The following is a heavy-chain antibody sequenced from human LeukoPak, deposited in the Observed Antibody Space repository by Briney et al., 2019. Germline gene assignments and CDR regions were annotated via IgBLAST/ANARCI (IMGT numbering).Heavy chain of an antibody. CDR3: ARVHYDYVWGSYRPTHYYFDY. D-gene: IGHD3-16*02. CDR1: RYTFSNYD. Sequence: ASVKVSCKASRYTFSNYDINWVRQATGQGLEWMGWMSPNSGNTGYAQKFQGRVTITADESTSTAYMELSSLRSEDTAVYYCARVHYDYVWGSYRPTHYYFDYWGQGTLVTVSS. V-gene: IGHV1-8*01. J-gene: IGHJ4*02. CDR2: MSPNSGNT.